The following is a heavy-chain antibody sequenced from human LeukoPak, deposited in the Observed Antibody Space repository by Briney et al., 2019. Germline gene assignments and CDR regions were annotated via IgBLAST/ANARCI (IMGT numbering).Heavy chain of an antibody. CDR3: TRLYPDTGHWYFDL. Sequence: GGSLRLSCAASGFTFSNYWICWVRQAPGKGLVWVSRINSDGSGTNYADSVKGRFTISRDNAKNTVYLQMNSLRGEDTALYYCTRLYPDTGHWYFDLWGRGTLAPVSS. CDR2: INSDGSGT. J-gene: IGHJ2*01. V-gene: IGHV3-74*01. D-gene: IGHD2-2*02. CDR1: GFTFSNYW.